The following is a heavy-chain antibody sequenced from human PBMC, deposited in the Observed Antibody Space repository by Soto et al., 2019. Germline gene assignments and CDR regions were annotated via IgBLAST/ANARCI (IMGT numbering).Heavy chain of an antibody. V-gene: IGHV3-30-3*01. J-gene: IGHJ4*02. CDR2: ISHDGGNN. CDR3: ATEGLGRTMDY. CDR1: GFTFSSYA. D-gene: IGHD3-10*01. Sequence: GGSLRLSCAASGFTFSSYAMHWVRQAPGKGLEWVALISHDGGNNYYAASVKGRFTISRDNSMSTLYLQMNSLTVEDTSVYYCATEGLGRTMDYWGQGTLVTVSS.